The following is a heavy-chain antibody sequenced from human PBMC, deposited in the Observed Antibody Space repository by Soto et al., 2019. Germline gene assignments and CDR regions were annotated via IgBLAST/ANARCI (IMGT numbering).Heavy chain of an antibody. CDR1: GLTFSNAW. D-gene: IGHD6-19*01. J-gene: IGHJ4*02. CDR2: IKSNTVGGTT. CDR3: TTDGPAIAVAGSDFDS. V-gene: IGHV3-15*01. Sequence: EVQLVESGGGLVKPGGSLRLCCAASGLTFSNAWMNWVRQAPGKGLEWVGRIKSNTVGGTTDYAAPVKGRFTISRDDSKNTLYLQMNSLNSEDTAVYYCTTDGPAIAVAGSDFDSWGQGTLVTVSS.